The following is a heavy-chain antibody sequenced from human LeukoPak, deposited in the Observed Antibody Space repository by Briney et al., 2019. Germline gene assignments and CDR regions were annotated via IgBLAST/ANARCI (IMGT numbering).Heavy chain of an antibody. D-gene: IGHD3-10*01. Sequence: PSETLSLTCAVYGGSFSGFYWSWIRQPPGKGLEWIGEINHSGSTNYNPPLKSRVTISVDTSKKQFSLKLSSVTAADTAVYYCARAVYVNYYGSGSYWNYWGQGTLVTVSS. J-gene: IGHJ4*02. CDR2: INHSGST. V-gene: IGHV4-34*01. CDR1: GGSFSGFY. CDR3: ARAVYVNYYGSGSYWNY.